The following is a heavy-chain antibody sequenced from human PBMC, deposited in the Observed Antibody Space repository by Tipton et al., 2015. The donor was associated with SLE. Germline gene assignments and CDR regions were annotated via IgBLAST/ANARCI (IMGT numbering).Heavy chain of an antibody. CDR3: ARLGAEDAFDI. CDR1: GGSISSYY. J-gene: IGHJ3*02. V-gene: IGHV4-59*01. D-gene: IGHD3-16*01. Sequence: TLSLTCTVSGGSISSYYWSWIRQPPGKGLEWIGYVYYSGSTNYNPSLKSRVTISVDTSKKQFSLKLSSVTAADTAVYYCARLGAEDAFDIWGQGTMVTVSS. CDR2: VYYSGST.